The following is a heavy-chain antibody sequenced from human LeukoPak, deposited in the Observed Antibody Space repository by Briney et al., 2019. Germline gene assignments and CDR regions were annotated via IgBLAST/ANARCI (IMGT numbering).Heavy chain of an antibody. V-gene: IGHV3-33*01. CDR2: IWYDGSNK. CDR1: GFTFSSYG. D-gene: IGHD5-12*01. J-gene: IGHJ6*02. Sequence: GESLRLSCAASGFTFSSYGMHWVRQAPGKGLEWVAVIWYDGSNKYYADSVKGRFTISRDNSKNTLYLQMNSLRAEDTAVYHCARRTRRVATVTYYGMDVWGQGTTVTVSS. CDR3: ARRTRRVATVTYYGMDV.